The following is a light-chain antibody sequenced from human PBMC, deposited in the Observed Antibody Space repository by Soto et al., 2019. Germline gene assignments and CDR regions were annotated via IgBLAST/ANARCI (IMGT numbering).Light chain of an antibody. CDR1: QSVSSN. CDR2: GAS. CDR3: QQRSNWPPEIT. Sequence: EIVMTQSPATLSVSPGERATLSCRASQSVSSNLAWYQQKPGQAPRLLIYGASTRATGIPARFSGSGSGTEFTLTISSLEPEDFAVYYCQQRSNWPPEITFGGGTKVEI. J-gene: IGKJ4*01. V-gene: IGKV3-15*01.